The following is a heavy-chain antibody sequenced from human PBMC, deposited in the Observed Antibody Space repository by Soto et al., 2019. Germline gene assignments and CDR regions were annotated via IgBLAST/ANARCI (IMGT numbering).Heavy chain of an antibody. Sequence: PGGSLRLSCAASGFTFSSYAMSWVHQAPGKGLEWVSAISGSGGSTYYADSVKGRFTISRDNSKNTLYLQMNSLRAEDTAVYYCAKRQQLVLEYYHYYYGMDVWGQGTTVTVSS. CDR1: GFTFSSYA. D-gene: IGHD6-6*01. CDR3: AKRQQLVLEYYHYYYGMDV. CDR2: ISGSGGST. J-gene: IGHJ6*02. V-gene: IGHV3-23*01.